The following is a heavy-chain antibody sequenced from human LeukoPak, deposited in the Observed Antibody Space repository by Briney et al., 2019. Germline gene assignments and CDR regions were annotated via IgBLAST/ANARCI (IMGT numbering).Heavy chain of an antibody. CDR1: GFSLSTSGVA. Sequence: SGPTLVKPTQTLTLTCSFSGFSLSTSGVAVGWIRQPPGKALEWLALIYWDDDKDYSPSLKSRLIITKDTSKNQVILTMTNMDPVDTATYFCVHSKPSVWTFDYHNSGYYYFDYWGQGSLVTVSS. V-gene: IGHV2-5*02. CDR3: VHSKPSVWTFDYHNSGYYYFDY. CDR2: IYWDDDK. J-gene: IGHJ4*02. D-gene: IGHD3-22*01.